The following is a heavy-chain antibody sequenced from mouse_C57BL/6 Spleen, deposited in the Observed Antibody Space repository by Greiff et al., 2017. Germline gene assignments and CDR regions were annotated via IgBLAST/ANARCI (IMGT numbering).Heavy chain of an antibody. D-gene: IGHD2-4*01. CDR2: IWGVGST. Sequence: QVQLKESGPGLVAPSQSLSITCTVSGFSLTSYGVDWVRQSPGKGLEWLGVIWGVGSTNYNSALKSRLSISKDNSKSQVFLKMNSLQTDDPAMYYCASGDYAFAYWGQGTLVTVSA. CDR3: ASGDYAFAY. J-gene: IGHJ3*01. CDR1: GFSLTSYG. V-gene: IGHV2-6*01.